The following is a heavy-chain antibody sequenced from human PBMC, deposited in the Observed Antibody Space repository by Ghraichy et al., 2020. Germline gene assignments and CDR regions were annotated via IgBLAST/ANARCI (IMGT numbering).Heavy chain of an antibody. Sequence: ASVKVSCKASGYTFTSYDINWVRQATGQGLEWMGWMNPNSGNTGYAQKFQGKVTMTRNTSISTAYMELSSLRSEDTAVYYCARGNYDFWSGYYYYGMDVWGQGTTVTVSS. CDR2: MNPNSGNT. CDR1: GYTFTSYD. CDR3: ARGNYDFWSGYYYYGMDV. V-gene: IGHV1-8*01. J-gene: IGHJ6*02. D-gene: IGHD3-3*01.